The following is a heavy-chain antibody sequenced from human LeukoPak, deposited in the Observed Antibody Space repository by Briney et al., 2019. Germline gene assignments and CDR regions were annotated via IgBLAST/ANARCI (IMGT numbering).Heavy chain of an antibody. D-gene: IGHD4-23*01. CDR1: GGSMSTSY. CDR2: IYHSGST. CDR3: ARAQYGGNSFDY. Sequence: SETLSLTCSVSGGSMSTSYWSWIRQPPGKGLEWIGSIYHSGSTYYNPSLKSRVTISVDTSKNQFSLKLSSVTAADTAVYYCARAQYGGNSFDYWGQGTLVTVSS. V-gene: IGHV4-38-2*02. J-gene: IGHJ4*02.